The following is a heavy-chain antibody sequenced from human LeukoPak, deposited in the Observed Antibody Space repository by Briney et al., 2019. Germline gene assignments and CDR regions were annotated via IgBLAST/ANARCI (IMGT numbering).Heavy chain of an antibody. CDR2: INHNGNVN. V-gene: IGHV3-7*03. D-gene: IGHD5-18*01. CDR1: GFTFSSYW. J-gene: IGHJ4*02. CDR3: AKERRGYSYGTYDY. Sequence: GGSLRLSCAASGFTFSSYWMNWARQAPGKGLEWVASINHNGNVNYYVDSVKGRFTISRDNAKNSLYLQMSNLRAEDTAVYYCAKERRGYSYGTYDYWGQGTLVTVSS.